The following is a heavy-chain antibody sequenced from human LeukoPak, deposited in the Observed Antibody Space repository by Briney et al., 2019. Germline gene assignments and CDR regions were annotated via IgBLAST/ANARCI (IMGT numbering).Heavy chain of an antibody. CDR3: ARGVHGDYRWYFDL. CDR1: GGSISSYY. V-gene: IGHV4-59*01. Sequence: PSETLSLTCTVSGGSISSYYWSWIRQPAGKGLEWIGYIYYSGSTNYNPSLKSRVTISVDTSKNKFSLKLSAVTAADTAVYYCARGVHGDYRWYFDLWGRGTLVTVSS. CDR2: IYYSGST. D-gene: IGHD4-17*01. J-gene: IGHJ2*01.